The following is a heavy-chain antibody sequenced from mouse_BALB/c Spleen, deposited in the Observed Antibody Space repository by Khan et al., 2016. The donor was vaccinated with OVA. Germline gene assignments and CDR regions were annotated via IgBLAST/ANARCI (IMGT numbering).Heavy chain of an antibody. CDR3: VSHGYWYFDV. J-gene: IGHJ1*01. CDR1: GYTFTNYG. CDR2: INTYTGEP. V-gene: IGHV9-3-1*01. Sequence: QIQLVQSGPELKKPGETVKISCKASGYTFTNYGMNWVKQAPGKGLKWMGWINTYTGEPTYADDFKGRFAFSLETSASTAYLQINNLKNEDTATYFCVSHGYWYFDVWGAGTTVTVSS.